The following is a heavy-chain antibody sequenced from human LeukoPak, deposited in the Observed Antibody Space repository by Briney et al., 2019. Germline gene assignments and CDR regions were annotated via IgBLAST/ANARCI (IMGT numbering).Heavy chain of an antibody. CDR2: ISGSGVST. CDR3: AKGSSSGWSGDYFDY. CDR1: GVTFSSYA. Sequence: GGSLRLSCAASGVTFSSYAMSWVRQAPGKGLEWVSGISGSGVSTYYADSVKGRFTISRDNSKNTLYLQMNSLRAEDTALYYCAKGSSSGWSGDYFDYWGQGTLVTVSS. J-gene: IGHJ4*02. D-gene: IGHD6-19*01. V-gene: IGHV3-23*01.